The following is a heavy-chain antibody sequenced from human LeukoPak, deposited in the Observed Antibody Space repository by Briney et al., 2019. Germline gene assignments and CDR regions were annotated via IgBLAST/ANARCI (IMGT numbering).Heavy chain of an antibody. CDR3: ARGPGYSSSWYYY. CDR2: ISSNGGST. D-gene: IGHD6-13*01. J-gene: IGHJ4*02. CDR1: GFTFSDFG. Sequence: GGSLRLSCAASGFTFSDFGMIWVRQAPGKGLEYVSAISSNGGSTYYANSVKGRFTISRDNSKNTLYLQMGSLRAEDMAVYYCARGPGYSSSWYYYWGQGTLVTVSS. V-gene: IGHV3-64*01.